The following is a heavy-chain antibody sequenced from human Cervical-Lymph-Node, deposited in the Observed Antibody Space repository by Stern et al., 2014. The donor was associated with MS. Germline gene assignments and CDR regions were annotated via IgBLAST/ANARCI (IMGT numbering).Heavy chain of an antibody. Sequence: QLQLQESGPGLVKPSETLSLTCTVSGGSVSSYYWSWIRQPPGKGLEWIGNIYFSGSTNYSPSLKSRVTISVDTSKNHFSLRLSSVTAADTAVYYCARAPYDFSNWYGMDVWGQGTTVTVSS. CDR3: ARAPYDFSNWYGMDV. J-gene: IGHJ6*02. V-gene: IGHV4-59*02. D-gene: IGHD4-11*01. CDR2: IYFSGST. CDR1: GGSVSSYY.